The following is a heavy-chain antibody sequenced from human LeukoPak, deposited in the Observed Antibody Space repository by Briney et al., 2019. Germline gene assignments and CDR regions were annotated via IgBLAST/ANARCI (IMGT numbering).Heavy chain of an antibody. CDR1: GFAFSSYD. J-gene: IGHJ3*02. D-gene: IGHD3-10*01. Sequence: PGGSLRLSCAASGFAFSSYDMHWVRQVTGKGLEWASAIGTAGDTYYPGSVKGRFTISRENAKNSLYLQMNSLRAGDTAVYYCARAYRGYYGSGSYYNDAFDIWGQGTMVTVSS. V-gene: IGHV3-13*04. CDR2: IGTAGDT. CDR3: ARAYRGYYGSGSYYNDAFDI.